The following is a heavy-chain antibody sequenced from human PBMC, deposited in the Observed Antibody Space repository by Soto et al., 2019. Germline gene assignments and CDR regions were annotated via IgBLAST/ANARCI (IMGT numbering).Heavy chain of an antibody. CDR1: GYTFTGYA. J-gene: IGHJ4*02. CDR3: ARARATIAAAAIFDC. Sequence: ASVKVSCKASGYTFTGYAMHWVRQAPGQRLEWMGWINAGNGNTKYSQKFQDRVTMTIDPDANTAYMELRSLRSNDTAVYYCARARATIAAAAIFDCWGQGTLVTVSS. V-gene: IGHV1-3*01. D-gene: IGHD6-13*01. CDR2: INAGNGNT.